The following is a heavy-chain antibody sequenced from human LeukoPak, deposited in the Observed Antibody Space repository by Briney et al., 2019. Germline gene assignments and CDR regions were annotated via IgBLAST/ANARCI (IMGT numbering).Heavy chain of an antibody. CDR3: ARHPQEYSAAAGVDY. Sequence: SETLSLTCTVSGGSISSSSYYWGWIRQPPGKGLEWIGSIYCSGSTYYNPSLKSRVTISVDTSKNQFSLKLSSVTAADTAVYYCARHPQEYSAAAGVDYWGQGTLVTVSS. V-gene: IGHV4-39*01. D-gene: IGHD6-13*01. J-gene: IGHJ4*02. CDR2: IYCSGST. CDR1: GGSISSSSYY.